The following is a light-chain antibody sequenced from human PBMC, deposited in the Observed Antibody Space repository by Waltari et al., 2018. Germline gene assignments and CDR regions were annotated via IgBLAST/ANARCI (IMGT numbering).Light chain of an antibody. J-gene: IGKJ2*01. CDR3: QQYKSYSYT. Sequence: DIQLTQSPSTLSASVGDRVTITGRASQSINSWLAWYQQKPGKVPKRLIYKASTLEHGVPSRFSGSGSGTEFTLTINSLQPDDFATDYCQQYKSYSYTFGQGTNLEIK. CDR2: KAS. V-gene: IGKV1-5*03. CDR1: QSINSW.